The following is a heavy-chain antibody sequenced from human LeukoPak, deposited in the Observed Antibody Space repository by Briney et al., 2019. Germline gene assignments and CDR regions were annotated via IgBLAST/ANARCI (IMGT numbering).Heavy chain of an antibody. CDR3: ARDDSYGYLEFGAFDI. D-gene: IGHD5-18*01. CDR1: GFTFSSYA. V-gene: IGHV3-23*01. Sequence: PRGSLRLSCAASGFTFSSYAMSWVRQAPGKGLEWVSAIGGSGGSTYYADSVKGRFTISRDNSKNTLYLQMNSLRAEDTAVYYCARDDSYGYLEFGAFDIWGQGTMVTVSS. J-gene: IGHJ3*02. CDR2: IGGSGGST.